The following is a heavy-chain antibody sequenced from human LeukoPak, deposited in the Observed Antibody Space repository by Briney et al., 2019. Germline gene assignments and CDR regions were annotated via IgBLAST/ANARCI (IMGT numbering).Heavy chain of an antibody. V-gene: IGHV3-23*01. J-gene: IGHJ5*02. D-gene: IGHD3-3*01. CDR2: ISGSGGST. Sequence: QPGGSLRLSCAASGFTFSSYAMSWVRQAPGKGLEWVSAISGSGGSTYYADSVKGRFTISRDNSKNTLYLQMNSLRAEDTAVYYCAKEGAYYDFWSGYHHYYNWFDPWGQGTLVTVSS. CDR1: GFTFSSYA. CDR3: AKEGAYYDFWSGYHHYYNWFDP.